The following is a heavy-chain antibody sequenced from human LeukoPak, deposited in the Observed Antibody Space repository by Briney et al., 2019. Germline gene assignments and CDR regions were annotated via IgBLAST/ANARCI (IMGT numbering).Heavy chain of an antibody. J-gene: IGHJ4*02. CDR2: INPDTDFT. D-gene: IGHD3-16*01. CDR3: APTSEAYTSNWSV. CDR1: GYRFTDDY. V-gene: IGHV1-2*02. Sequence: ASVKVSYKTSGYRFTDDYIHWVRQAPGQGLEWMGWINPDTDFTNYALKFRGRVIMTRDTSISTAYMEVRRLTFDDTAIYYCAPTSEAYTSNWSVWGQGTLVTVSP.